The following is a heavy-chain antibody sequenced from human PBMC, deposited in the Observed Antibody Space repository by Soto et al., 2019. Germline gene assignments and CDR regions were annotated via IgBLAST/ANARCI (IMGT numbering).Heavy chain of an antibody. Sequence: QVQLVQSGAEVKKPGSSVTVSCKASGGTFSSYTISWVRQAPGQGLEWMGGIIPIFGTANYAQKFQGRVTITADESTSTAYMELGSLRSEDTAVYYCARGNPRWLLLWYFDLWGRGTLVTVSS. D-gene: IGHD5-12*01. V-gene: IGHV1-69*12. CDR2: IIPIFGTA. CDR1: GGTFSSYT. CDR3: ARGNPRWLLLWYFDL. J-gene: IGHJ2*01.